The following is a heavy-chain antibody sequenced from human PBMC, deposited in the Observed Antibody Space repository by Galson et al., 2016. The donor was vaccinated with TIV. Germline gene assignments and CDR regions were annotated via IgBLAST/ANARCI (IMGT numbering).Heavy chain of an antibody. D-gene: IGHD3-22*01. CDR3: TKVPSSGFSYYYGLDV. Sequence: LRLSCAASGFTFSIFAMTWVRQAPGMGLEWVSAISGGGGSTYYADSVKGRFTVSRDNSKNTVFLQMNSLRAEDTAVYYCTKVPSSGFSYYYGLDVWGQGTTVTVS. CDR1: GFTFSIFA. V-gene: IGHV3-23*01. J-gene: IGHJ6*02. CDR2: ISGGGGST.